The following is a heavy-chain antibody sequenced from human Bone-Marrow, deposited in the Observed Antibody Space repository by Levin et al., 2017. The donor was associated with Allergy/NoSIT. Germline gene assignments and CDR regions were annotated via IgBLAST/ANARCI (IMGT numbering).Heavy chain of an antibody. CDR2: IYYSGST. CDR3: ARGGYNWNDKWGNWFDP. Sequence: PSETLSLTCTVSGGSISSGDYYWSWIRQPPGKGLEWIGYIYYSGSTYYNPSLKSRVTISVDTSKNQFSLKLSSVTAADTAVYYCARGGYNWNDKWGNWFDPWGQGTLVTVSS. J-gene: IGHJ5*02. CDR1: GGSISSGDYY. D-gene: IGHD1-20*01. V-gene: IGHV4-30-4*01.